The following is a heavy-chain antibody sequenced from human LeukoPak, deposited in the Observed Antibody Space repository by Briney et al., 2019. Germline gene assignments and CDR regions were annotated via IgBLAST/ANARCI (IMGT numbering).Heavy chain of an antibody. CDR1: GFTFSSYE. D-gene: IGHD6-19*01. V-gene: IGHV3-48*03. CDR3: ARSPTVAGNDY. CDR2: ISSSGSTI. Sequence: PGGSLRLSCAASGFTFSSYEMNWVRQAPGKGLEWVSYISSSGSTIYYADSVKGRFTISRDNAKNSLYLQMNSLRAEDTAVYYCARSPTVAGNDYWGQGTLVTVSS. J-gene: IGHJ4*02.